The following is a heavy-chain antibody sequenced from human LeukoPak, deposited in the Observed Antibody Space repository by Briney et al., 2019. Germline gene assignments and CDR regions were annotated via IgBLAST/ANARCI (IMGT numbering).Heavy chain of an antibody. J-gene: IGHJ4*02. CDR2: IYYRGST. Sequence: SETLSLTCSVSGDSISSSSYYWGWIRQPPGKGLEWIGSIYYRGSTYYNPSLKSRVTISVDTSKNQFSLKLSSMTAADTAVYYCARDRRRDFDYWGQGTLVTVSS. CDR3: ARDRRRDFDY. V-gene: IGHV4-39*02. CDR1: GDSISSSSYY.